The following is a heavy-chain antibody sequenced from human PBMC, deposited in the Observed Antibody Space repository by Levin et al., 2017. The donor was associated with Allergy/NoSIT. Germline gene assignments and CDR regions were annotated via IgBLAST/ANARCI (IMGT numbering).Heavy chain of an antibody. CDR3: ARGGYNGYTNWFDP. Sequence: SETLSLTCAVSGYSISTDYYWGWIRQSPGKGLEWIGSIYHSGSTYSNPSLKSRVFISVDTSKNQFSLRLNSLTAADTAVYYCARGGYNGYTNWFDPWGQGTLVTVSS. D-gene: IGHD3-10*01. CDR2: IYHSGST. CDR1: GYSISTDYY. J-gene: IGHJ5*02. V-gene: IGHV4-38-2*01.